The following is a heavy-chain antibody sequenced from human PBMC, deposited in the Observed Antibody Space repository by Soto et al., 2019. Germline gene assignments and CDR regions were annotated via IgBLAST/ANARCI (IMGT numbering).Heavy chain of an antibody. CDR3: ARVHRRCTNGVCYLAN. D-gene: IGHD2-8*01. V-gene: IGHV1-18*01. Sequence: GASVKVSCKASGYTFTSYGMSWVRQAPGQGLEWMGWISAYNGNTNYAQKLQSRVTMTTDTSTSTAYMELRSLRSDDTAVYYCARVHRRCTNGVCYLANWGQGTLVTVSS. J-gene: IGHJ4*02. CDR1: GYTFTSYG. CDR2: ISAYNGNT.